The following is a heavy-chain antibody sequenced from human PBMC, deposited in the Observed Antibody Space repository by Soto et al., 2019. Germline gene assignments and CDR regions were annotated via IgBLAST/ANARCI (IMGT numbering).Heavy chain of an antibody. CDR1: GYSFTSYW. J-gene: IGHJ6*02. CDR3: ARVDIVVVPAAYYYYYGMDV. V-gene: IGHV5-10-1*01. CDR2: IDPSDSYT. D-gene: IGHD2-2*01. Sequence: GESLKISCKGSGYSFTSYWISWVRQMPGKGLEWMGRIDPSDSYTNYSPSFQGHVTISADKSISTAYLQWSSLKASDTAMYYCARVDIVVVPAAYYYYYGMDVWGQGTTVTVSS.